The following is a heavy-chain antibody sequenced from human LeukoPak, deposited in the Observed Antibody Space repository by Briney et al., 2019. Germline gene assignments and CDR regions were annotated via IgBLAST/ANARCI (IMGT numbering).Heavy chain of an antibody. CDR1: GFTFSSYA. CDR3: ARDYHYYDSSGYFI. D-gene: IGHD3-22*01. J-gene: IGHJ4*02. Sequence: GRSLRLSRAASGFTFSSYAMHWVRQAPGKGLEWVAVISYDGSNKYYADSVKGRFTISRDNSKNTLYLQMNSLRAEDTAVYYCARDYHYYDSSGYFIWGQGTLVTVSS. CDR2: ISYDGSNK. V-gene: IGHV3-30-3*01.